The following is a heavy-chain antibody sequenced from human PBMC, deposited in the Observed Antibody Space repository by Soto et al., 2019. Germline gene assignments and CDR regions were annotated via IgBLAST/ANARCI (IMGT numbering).Heavy chain of an antibody. V-gene: IGHV3-30*03. CDR2: ISYDGSNK. Sequence: QVQLVESGGGVVQPGRSLRLSCAASGFTFSSYGMHWVRQAPGKGLEWVAVISYDGSNKYYADSVKGRFTISRDNSKNTLYLQMNSLRAEDTAVYYCAQNYYDSSPPIPAPSGYWGQGTLVTVSS. J-gene: IGHJ4*02. D-gene: IGHD3-22*01. CDR3: AQNYYDSSPPIPAPSGY. CDR1: GFTFSSYG.